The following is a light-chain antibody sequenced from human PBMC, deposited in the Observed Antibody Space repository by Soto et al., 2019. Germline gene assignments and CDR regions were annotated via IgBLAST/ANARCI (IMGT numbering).Light chain of an antibody. CDR1: SSDVGGYNY. Sequence: QSVLTQPASVSGSPGQSITISCTGTSSDVGGYNYVSWYQQHPGKAPKLMIYDVSNRPSGVSNRFYGSKSGNTGSLTSSGLQAEDEADYYCSSYTSSSPNVVFGGGTKLTVL. V-gene: IGLV2-14*01. CDR2: DVS. CDR3: SSYTSSSPNVV. J-gene: IGLJ2*01.